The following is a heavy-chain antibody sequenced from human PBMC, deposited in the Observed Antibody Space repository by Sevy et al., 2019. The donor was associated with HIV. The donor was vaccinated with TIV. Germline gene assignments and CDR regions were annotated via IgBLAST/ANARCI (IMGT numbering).Heavy chain of an antibody. CDR3: AKIPAGGSYFSNFDS. J-gene: IGHJ4*02. CDR2: IAYDGGNK. CDR1: GFSFNKYG. D-gene: IGHD1-26*01. V-gene: IGHV3-30*18. Sequence: QLGGSLRLSCAASGFSFNKYGMHWVRQAPGEGLEWVAVIAYDGGNKYYTDSVKGRFTISRDNSKNTLYLQMNSLRAEDTAVYYCAKIPAGGSYFSNFDSWGQGTLVTVSS.